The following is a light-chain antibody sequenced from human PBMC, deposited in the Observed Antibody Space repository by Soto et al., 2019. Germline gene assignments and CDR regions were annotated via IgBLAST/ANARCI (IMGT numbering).Light chain of an antibody. CDR3: QSYDNNLGVV. Sequence: QSVLTQPPSVSGAPGQRVTISCTGSSSNIGADYAVHWYQQLPGTAPKLLIYDDNNRPSGVPDRFSGSKSGTSPSLAITGLQPEDEADYYCQSYDNNLGVVFGGGTKVTVL. J-gene: IGLJ2*01. CDR2: DDN. V-gene: IGLV1-40*01. CDR1: SSNIGADYA.